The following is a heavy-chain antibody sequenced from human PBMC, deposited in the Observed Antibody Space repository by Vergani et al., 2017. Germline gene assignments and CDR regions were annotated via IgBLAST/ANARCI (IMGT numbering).Heavy chain of an antibody. J-gene: IGHJ4*03. CDR1: GFALNRHA. V-gene: IGHV3-49*04. CDR2: IRNKAYGGTT. Sequence: VQLVESGGGVVQPGTSLRLSCVVSGFALNRHAMYWVRQAPGKGLEWVAFIRNKAYGGTTEYAASVKGRFTISRDDSKRLAYLQLSGLKTEDTAVYFCSRGRGYSFGYYDYWGQGTLVTGSS. D-gene: IGHD5-18*01. CDR3: SRGRGYSFGYYDY.